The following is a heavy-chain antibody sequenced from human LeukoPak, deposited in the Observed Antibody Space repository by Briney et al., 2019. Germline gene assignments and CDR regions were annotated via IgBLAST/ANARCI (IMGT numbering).Heavy chain of an antibody. CDR3: AKGSGSGWYGWFAP. CDR1: GFTFSSYA. CDR2: IDASGGDT. D-gene: IGHD6-19*01. J-gene: IGHJ5*02. V-gene: IGHV3-23*01. Sequence: GEPLRLSCAASGFTFSSYAMYWVRRAPGKGLECLSSIDASGGDTYYADPVKGRFTISRDNSKNMFYLQMNSLSAEDTAVYFCAKGSGSGWYGWFAPWGQGTLVTVSS.